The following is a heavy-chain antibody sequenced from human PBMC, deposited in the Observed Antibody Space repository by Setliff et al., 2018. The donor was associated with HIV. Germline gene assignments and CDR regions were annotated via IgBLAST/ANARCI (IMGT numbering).Heavy chain of an antibody. CDR3: ARTRGYTYGYIDS. J-gene: IGHJ4*02. D-gene: IGHD5-18*01. V-gene: IGHV4-38-2*01. CDR1: GYSITSGYY. Sequence: SETLSLTCALSGYSITSGYYWGWIRQSPGKGLEWIGSISYGGSTYYNPSLKSRVTISVDTSKNQFSLKLNSVTAADTAVYYCARTRGYTYGYIDSWAQGTLVTVSS. CDR2: ISYGGST.